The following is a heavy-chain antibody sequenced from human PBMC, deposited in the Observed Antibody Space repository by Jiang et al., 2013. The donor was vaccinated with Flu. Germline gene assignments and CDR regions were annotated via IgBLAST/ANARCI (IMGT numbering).Heavy chain of an antibody. Sequence: CGAEVKKPGASVKVSCKASGYTFSGYYIHWVRQAPGQGFEWMGWMSPNTDDTNYAQKFQGRVTMTRDTSINTAYMELSRLRSDDTAVYYCARVAHRGGYYYGDLDYWGQGTLVTVSS. CDR1: GYTFSGYY. V-gene: IGHV1-2*02. CDR3: ARVAHRGGYYYGDLDY. D-gene: IGHD3-22*01. CDR2: MSPNTDDT. J-gene: IGHJ4*02.